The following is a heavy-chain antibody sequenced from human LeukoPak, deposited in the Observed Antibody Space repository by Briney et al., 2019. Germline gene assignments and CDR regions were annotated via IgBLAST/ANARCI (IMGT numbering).Heavy chain of an antibody. D-gene: IGHD3-9*01. CDR1: GYTFTGYY. V-gene: IGHV1-2*02. CDR2: INPNSGGT. CDR3: ARVPLWYYDILTGYYRDAFDI. J-gene: IGHJ3*02. Sequence: ASVKVSCKASGYTFTGYYMHWVRQAPGQGLEWMGWINPNSGGTNYAQKFQGRVTMTRDTSISTAYMELSRLRSDDTAVYYCARVPLWYYDILTGYYRDAFDIWGQGTMVTVSS.